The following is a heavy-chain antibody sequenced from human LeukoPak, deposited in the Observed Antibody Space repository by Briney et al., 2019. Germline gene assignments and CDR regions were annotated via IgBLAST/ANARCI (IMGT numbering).Heavy chain of an antibody. V-gene: IGHV3-30*18. CDR3: AKDRVAGYSSSRMMSAGFDY. J-gene: IGHJ4*02. D-gene: IGHD6-13*01. Sequence: GGSLRLSCAASGFTFSDYNMRWIRQAPGKGLEWVAVISYDGSNKYYADSVKGRFTISRDNSKNTLYLQMNSLRAEDTAVYYCAKDRVAGYSSSRMMSAGFDYWGQGTLVTVSS. CDR2: ISYDGSNK. CDR1: GFTFSDYN.